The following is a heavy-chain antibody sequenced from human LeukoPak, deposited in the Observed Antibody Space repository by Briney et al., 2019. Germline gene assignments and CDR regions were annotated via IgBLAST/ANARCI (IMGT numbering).Heavy chain of an antibody. D-gene: IGHD4-23*01. V-gene: IGHV4-34*01. Sequence: SETLSLTCAVYGGSFSGYYWSWIRQPPGKGLEWIGEINHSGSTNYNPSLKSRVTISVDTSKNQFSLKLSSVTAADTAVYYCARDAGYGGNSDYWGQGTLVTVSS. CDR1: GGSFSGYY. J-gene: IGHJ4*02. CDR2: INHSGST. CDR3: ARDAGYGGNSDY.